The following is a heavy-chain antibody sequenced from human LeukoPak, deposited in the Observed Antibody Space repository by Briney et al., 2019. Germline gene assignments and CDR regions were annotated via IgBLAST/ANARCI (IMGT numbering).Heavy chain of an antibody. CDR3: ARDLRYCSGGSCYSRWFDP. J-gene: IGHJ5*02. CDR1: GGSISSGSYY. V-gene: IGHV4-61*02. CDR2: IYTSGST. D-gene: IGHD2-15*01. Sequence: PSETLSLTCTVSGGSISSGSYYWSWIRQPAGKGLECIGRIYTSGSTNYNSSLNSRVTISVDTSKNQFSLKLSSVTAADTAVYYCARDLRYCSGGSCYSRWFDPWGQGTLVTVSS.